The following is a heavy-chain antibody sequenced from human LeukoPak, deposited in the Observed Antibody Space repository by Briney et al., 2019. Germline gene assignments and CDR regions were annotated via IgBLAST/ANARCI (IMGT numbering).Heavy chain of an antibody. CDR3: ARHHRPYSDYVGVAY. CDR1: GGSMTSIAYY. D-gene: IGHD4-11*01. J-gene: IGHJ4*02. CDR2: IYYSGGT. V-gene: IGHV4-39*01. Sequence: PSGTLSLTCGVSGGSMTSIAYYWAWIRQPPGKGLEWVGSIYYSGGTYYNPSLRSRVTMSIDTSNNAFSLKLNSVTAAGTAVYFCARHHRPYSDYVGVAYWGQGTLVTVSS.